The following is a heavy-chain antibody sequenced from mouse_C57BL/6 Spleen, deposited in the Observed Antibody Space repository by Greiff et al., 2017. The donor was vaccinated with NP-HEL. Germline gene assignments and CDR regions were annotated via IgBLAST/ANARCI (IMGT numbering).Heavy chain of an antibody. J-gene: IGHJ2*01. CDR3: AILPITTVVGFDY. V-gene: IGHV1-59*01. Sequence: QVQLQQPGAELVRPGTSVKLSCKASGYTFTSYWMHWVKQRPGQGLEWIGVIDPSDSYTNYNQKFKGKATLTVDTSSSTAYMQLSSLTSEDSAVYYCAILPITTVVGFDYWGQGTTLTVSS. CDR2: IDPSDSYT. CDR1: GYTFTSYW. D-gene: IGHD1-1*01.